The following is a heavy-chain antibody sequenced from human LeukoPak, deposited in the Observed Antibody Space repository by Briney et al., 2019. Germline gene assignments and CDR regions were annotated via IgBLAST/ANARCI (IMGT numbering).Heavy chain of an antibody. CDR2: MYYSGST. Sequence: SQTLSLTCTVPGGTISSGGYYWSWIRQHPGKGLEWIAYMYYSGSTEYNPSLKSRVTIPVDTSNNQFSLKLSSVTAADTAVYYCARVPHDSSGYGYFDYWGQGTLVTVSS. J-gene: IGHJ4*02. D-gene: IGHD3-22*01. V-gene: IGHV4-31*03. CDR3: ARVPHDSSGYGYFDY. CDR1: GGTISSGGYY.